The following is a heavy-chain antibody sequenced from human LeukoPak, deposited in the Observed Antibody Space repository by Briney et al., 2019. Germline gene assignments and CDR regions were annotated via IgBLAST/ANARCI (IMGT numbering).Heavy chain of an antibody. J-gene: IGHJ4*02. Sequence: PGRSLRLSCVASGFTFSYYGMHWVRQAPGKGLEWVAVISYAGSNKYYADSVKGRFSISRDNSKNTLFLQMNSLRAEDTAVYYCAKDEARATSIPYYFDYWGQGTLVTVSS. CDR2: ISYAGSNK. V-gene: IGHV3-30*18. D-gene: IGHD2-21*02. CDR1: GFTFSYYG. CDR3: AKDEARATSIPYYFDY.